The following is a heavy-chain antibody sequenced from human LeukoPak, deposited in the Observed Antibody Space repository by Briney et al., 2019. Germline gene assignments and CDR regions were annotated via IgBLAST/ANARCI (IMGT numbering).Heavy chain of an antibody. CDR1: GFTFSSYS. D-gene: IGHD6-19*01. J-gene: IGHJ4*02. V-gene: IGHV3-48*01. CDR2: ISSSSSTI. CDR3: ARAKIAVAGHY. Sequence: GGSLRLSCAASGFTFSSYSMNWVRQAPGKGLEWVSYISSSSSTIYYADSVKGRFTISRDNAKNSLYLQMNSLRAEDTAVYYCARAKIAVAGHYWGQGTLVTVSS.